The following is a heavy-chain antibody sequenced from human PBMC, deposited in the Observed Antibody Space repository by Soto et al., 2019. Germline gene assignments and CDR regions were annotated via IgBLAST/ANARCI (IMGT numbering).Heavy chain of an antibody. Sequence: PGGSLRLSCAGSGFTFRSYWMHWVRQAPGKGLVWVSYINNDASRTTYADSVKGRFTISRDNAKNTLYLQMNSLRAEDTAVYYCVRDYYYGMDVWGQGTTVTVSS. J-gene: IGHJ6*02. CDR1: GFTFRSYW. V-gene: IGHV3-74*01. D-gene: IGHD3-10*01. CDR2: INNDASRT. CDR3: VRDYYYGMDV.